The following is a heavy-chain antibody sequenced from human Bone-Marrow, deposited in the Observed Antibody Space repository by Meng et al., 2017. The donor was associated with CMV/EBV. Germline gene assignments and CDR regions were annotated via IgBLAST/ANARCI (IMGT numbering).Heavy chain of an antibody. CDR3: ASLSEGYYYDSSGLASRFY. Sequence: GESLKISCAASGFTFSSYAMHWVRQAPGKGLGWVAVISYDGSNKYYADSVKGRFTISRDNSKNTLYLQMNSLRAEDTAVYYCASLSEGYYYDSSGLASRFYWGHGTLVTVSS. CDR1: GFTFSSYA. J-gene: IGHJ1*01. D-gene: IGHD3-22*01. V-gene: IGHV3-30*04. CDR2: ISYDGSNK.